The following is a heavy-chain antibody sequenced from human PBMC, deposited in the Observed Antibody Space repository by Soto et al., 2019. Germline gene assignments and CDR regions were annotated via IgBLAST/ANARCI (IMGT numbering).Heavy chain of an antibody. CDR2: ISRSSTGI. D-gene: IGHD3-10*01. CDR3: ARAVTWGVDV. J-gene: IGHJ6*02. CDR1: GFTFSLYS. V-gene: IGHV3-48*02. Sequence: EVQLVESGGGLVQPGGSLRLSCAASGFTFSLYSMSWVRQAPGKGLEWVSYISRSSTGIHYADSVKGRFTISRDDATNSMHLQRNSLRDGDVAVYYCARAVTWGVDVWGQGTTVSISS.